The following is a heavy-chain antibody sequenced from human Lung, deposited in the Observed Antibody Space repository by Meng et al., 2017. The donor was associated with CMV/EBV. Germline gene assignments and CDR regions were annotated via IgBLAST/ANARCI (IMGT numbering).Heavy chain of an antibody. CDR1: GLSTYG. V-gene: IGHV3-30*02. Sequence: QLQLVESGGGVVQPGGSLRLSCGASGLSTYGMHWVRQVPGKVLEWVAFIWFDGSSKYYADSVKGRFSISRDNSKNTLYLQMNSLRPEDTGVYYCAKDGKSGGYFDYWGQGTLVTVSS. CDR3: AKDGKSGGYFDY. J-gene: IGHJ4*02. D-gene: IGHD1-1*01. CDR2: IWFDGSSK.